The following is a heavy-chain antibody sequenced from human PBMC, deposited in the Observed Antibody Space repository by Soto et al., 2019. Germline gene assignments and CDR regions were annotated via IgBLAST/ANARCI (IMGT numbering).Heavy chain of an antibody. CDR3: AREFRAGTVWEVNWFDP. J-gene: IGHJ5*02. D-gene: IGHD6-19*01. CDR1: GFTFSSYA. Sequence: GGSLRLSCAASGFTFSSYAMHWVRQAPGKGLEWVAVISYDGSNKYYADSVKGRFTISRDNSKNTLYLQMNSLRAEDTAVYYCAREFRAGTVWEVNWFDPWGQGTLVTVSS. CDR2: ISYDGSNK. V-gene: IGHV3-30-3*01.